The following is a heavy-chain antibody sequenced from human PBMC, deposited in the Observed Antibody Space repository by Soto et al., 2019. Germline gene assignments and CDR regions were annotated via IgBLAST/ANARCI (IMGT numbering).Heavy chain of an antibody. J-gene: IGHJ4*02. CDR2: ISGLNANT. CDR3: ARDLFGEDGAGYFDY. V-gene: IGHV1-18*01. D-gene: IGHD3-10*01. CDR1: GYSFSTYG. Sequence: QVHLVQSGVEVKKPGASVKVSCKASGYSFSTYGISWVRQAPGQGLEWMGWISGLNANTNYAQNLQGRVTMTTDTSTSTAYMELRSLGFDDTAMYYCARDLFGEDGAGYFDYWGQGTLVTVSS.